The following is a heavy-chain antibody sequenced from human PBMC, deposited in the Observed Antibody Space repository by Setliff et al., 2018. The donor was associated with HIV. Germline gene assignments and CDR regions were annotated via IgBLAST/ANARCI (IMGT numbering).Heavy chain of an antibody. V-gene: IGHV3-20*04. CDR1: GFTFDDYG. J-gene: IGHJ4*02. CDR2: IDGNGDIR. Sequence: GGSLRLSCAASGFTFDDYGMNWVRQVPGKGLEWVSGIDGNGDIRGYADSVRGRFTISRDTAKTSLYLEMNSLRVEDTAIYYCARDDPAGGIDYWGQGTLVTVSS. CDR3: ARDDPAGGIDY. D-gene: IGHD1-26*01.